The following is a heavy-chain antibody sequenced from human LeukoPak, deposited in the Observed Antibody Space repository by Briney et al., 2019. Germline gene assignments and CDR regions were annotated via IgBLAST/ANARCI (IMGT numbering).Heavy chain of an antibody. CDR3: AREGTTVTHFDY. CDR1: GGSISSYY. J-gene: IGHJ4*02. V-gene: IGHV4-59*01. CDR2: IYYSGTT. Sequence: PSETLSLTCTVSGGSISSYYWSWIRQPPGKGLEWIGYIYYSGTTNYNPSLKSRVTISIDTSKNQFSLKLSSVTAADTAVYYCAREGTTVTHFDYWGREPWSPSPQ. D-gene: IGHD4-11*01.